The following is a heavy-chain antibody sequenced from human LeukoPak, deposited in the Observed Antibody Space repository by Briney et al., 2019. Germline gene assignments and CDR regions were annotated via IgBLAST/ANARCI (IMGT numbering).Heavy chain of an antibody. D-gene: IGHD1-26*01. J-gene: IGHJ4*02. V-gene: IGHV3-30-3*01. CDR1: GFAFSNYA. CDR3: AKEAGYSGSYNADY. Sequence: GGSLRLSCAASGFAFSNYAMHWVRQAPGKGLEWVAVTSSDGSNKYYADSVKVRFTISRDNSKNTLFLQMNSLRAEDTAVYYCAKEAGYSGSYNADYWGQGTLVTVSS. CDR2: TSSDGSNK.